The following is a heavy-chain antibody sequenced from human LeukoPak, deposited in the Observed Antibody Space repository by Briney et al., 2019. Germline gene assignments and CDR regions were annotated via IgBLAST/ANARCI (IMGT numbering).Heavy chain of an antibody. CDR1: GYTFTSYD. V-gene: IGHV1-8*01. CDR2: MNPNSGNT. CDR3: ARVRYCSSTSCRNAFDI. J-gene: IGHJ3*02. Sequence: SVKVSCKASGYTFTSYDINWVRQATGQGLEWMGWMNPNSGNTGYAQKFQGRVTMTRNTSISTAYMELSRLRSDDTAVYYCARVRYCSSTSCRNAFDIWGQGTMVTVSS. D-gene: IGHD2-2*01.